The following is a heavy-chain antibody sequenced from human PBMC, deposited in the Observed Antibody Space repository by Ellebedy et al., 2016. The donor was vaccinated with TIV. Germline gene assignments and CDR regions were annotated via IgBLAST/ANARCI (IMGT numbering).Heavy chain of an antibody. D-gene: IGHD3-16*01. V-gene: IGHV1-69*13. CDR2: NIPIFGTA. Sequence: SVQVSCXASGGTFSSYAISWVRQAPGQGLEWMGGNIPIFGTANYAQKFQGRVTITADESTSTAYMELSSLRSEDTAVYYCAGGTYDYVWGSGRYQYYYMDVWGKGTTVTVSS. CDR3: AGGTYDYVWGSGRYQYYYMDV. CDR1: GGTFSSYA. J-gene: IGHJ6*03.